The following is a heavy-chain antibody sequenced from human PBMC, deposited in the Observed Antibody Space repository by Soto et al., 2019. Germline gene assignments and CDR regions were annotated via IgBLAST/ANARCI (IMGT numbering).Heavy chain of an antibody. Sequence: GGSLRLSCAASGFPFDDYTMHWVRQAPGKGLEWVSLISWDGGSTYYADSVKGRFTISRDNSKNSLYLQMNSLRTEDTALYYCAKDIKSIAAPDYYYYGMDVWGQGTTVTVSS. CDR3: AKDIKSIAAPDYYYYGMDV. J-gene: IGHJ6*02. D-gene: IGHD6-6*01. CDR1: GFPFDDYT. V-gene: IGHV3-43*01. CDR2: ISWDGGST.